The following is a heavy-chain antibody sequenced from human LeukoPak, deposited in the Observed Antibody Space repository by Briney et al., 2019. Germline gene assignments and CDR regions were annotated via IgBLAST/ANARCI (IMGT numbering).Heavy chain of an antibody. V-gene: IGHV4-38-2*02. CDR3: ARDWGYDFWSGYYPGWFDP. J-gene: IGHJ5*02. CDR2: IYHSGST. D-gene: IGHD3-3*01. CDR1: GYSISSGYY. Sequence: SETLSLTCTVSGYSISSGYYWGWIRQPPGKGLEWIGSIYHSGSTYYNPSLKSRATISVDTSKNQFSLKLSSVTAADTAVYYCARDWGYDFWSGYYPGWFDPWGQGTLVTVSS.